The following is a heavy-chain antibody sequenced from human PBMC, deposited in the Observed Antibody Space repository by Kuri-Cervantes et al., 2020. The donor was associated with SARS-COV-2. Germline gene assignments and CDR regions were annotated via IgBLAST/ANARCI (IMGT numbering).Heavy chain of an antibody. V-gene: IGHV3-33*08. CDR1: GFTFISYG. J-gene: IGHJ4*02. D-gene: IGHD3-16*02. CDR2: IWYDGSNK. Sequence: GGSLRLSCAASGFTFISYGMHWVRQAPGKGLEWVAVIWYDGSNKYYADSVKGRFTISRDNSKNTLYLQMNSLRAEDTAVYYCARDTVRGVIRYYFDYWGQGTLITVSS. CDR3: ARDTVRGVIRYYFDY.